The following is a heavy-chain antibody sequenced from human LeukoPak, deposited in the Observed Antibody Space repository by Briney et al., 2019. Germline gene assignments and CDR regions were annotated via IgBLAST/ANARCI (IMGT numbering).Heavy chain of an antibody. CDR2: ISVNGEIA. CDR3: AQGYGSGWYPC. D-gene: IGHD6-19*01. J-gene: IGHJ4*02. V-gene: IGHV3-23*01. CDR1: GFSVSSNG. Sequence: PGGSLRLSCAVSGFSVSSNGMSWVRQAPGKGQEWISAISVNGEIAYYAASVKGRFIISRDNSKNTLYLQLSSLRAEDTAVYYCAQGYGSGWYPCWGQGSLVSVSS.